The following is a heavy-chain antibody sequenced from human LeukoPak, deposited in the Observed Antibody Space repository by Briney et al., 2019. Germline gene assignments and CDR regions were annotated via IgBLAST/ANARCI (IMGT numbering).Heavy chain of an antibody. Sequence: ASVKVSCKASGYTFTSYGISWVRQAPGQGLKWMGWISAYNGNTNYAQKLQGRVTMTTDTSASTAYMELRSLRSDDTAVYYCARFYGDYSPFDYWGQGTLVTVSS. CDR3: ARFYGDYSPFDY. J-gene: IGHJ4*02. D-gene: IGHD4-17*01. CDR1: GYTFTSYG. CDR2: ISAYNGNT. V-gene: IGHV1-18*01.